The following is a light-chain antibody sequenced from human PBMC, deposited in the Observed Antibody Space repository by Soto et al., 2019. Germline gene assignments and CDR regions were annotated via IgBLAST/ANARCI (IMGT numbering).Light chain of an antibody. CDR2: EGS. CDR1: SSDVGRYNI. V-gene: IGLV2-23*01. CDR3: CSYTGSSTYL. J-gene: IGLJ1*01. Sequence: QSVLPQPASVSGSPGQSITISCTGTSSDVGRYNIVSWYPQHPGKAPKLMIYEGSKRPSGVSNRFSGSKSGNTASLTISGLQAEDEADYFCCSYTGSSTYLFGTGTKVTVL.